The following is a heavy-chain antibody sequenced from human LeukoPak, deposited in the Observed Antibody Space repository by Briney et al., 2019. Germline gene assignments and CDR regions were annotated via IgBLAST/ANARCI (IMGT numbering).Heavy chain of an antibody. D-gene: IGHD5-24*01. Sequence: GGSLRLSCAASGFNFITAAMTWVRQAPGKGLEWVSLIGSSGGSTYYADSVKGRFTISRDNFNHTLSLQMNSLRVEHTAIYYCVKDIQLSTWGLGTMVTVSS. CDR2: IGSSGGST. CDR3: VKDIQLST. J-gene: IGHJ3*01. V-gene: IGHV3-23*01. CDR1: GFNFITAA.